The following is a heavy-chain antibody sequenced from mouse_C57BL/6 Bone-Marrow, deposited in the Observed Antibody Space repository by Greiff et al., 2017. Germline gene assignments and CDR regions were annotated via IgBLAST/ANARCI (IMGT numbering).Heavy chain of an antibody. CDR2: IRSKSSNYAT. D-gene: IGHD1-1*01. CDR1: GFTFNTYA. V-gene: IGHV10-3*01. CDR3: MRTDYYGSSYDYAMDY. J-gene: IGHJ4*01. Sequence: EVKLEESGGGLVQPKGSLKLSCAASGFTFNTYAMHWVRQAPGKGLEWVARIRSKSSNYATYYADSVKDRFTISRDDSQSMLYLQMNNLKTEDTAMYYCMRTDYYGSSYDYAMDYWGQGASVTVSS.